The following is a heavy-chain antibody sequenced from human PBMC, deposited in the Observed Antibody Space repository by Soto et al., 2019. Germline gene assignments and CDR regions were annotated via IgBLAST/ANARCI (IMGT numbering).Heavy chain of an antibody. CDR1: GVSVTYTRMC. CDR3: ARALFYSDSDGYYFEFDY. CDR2: IISNDDK. V-gene: IGHV2-26*01. D-gene: IGHD3-22*01. Sequence: SGPTLVNPTETLTLTFSVSGVSVTYTRMCVSGIRHAPGKALEWLAHIISNDDKSYSTSLKSRLTISKDTSKSQVVLRMTNMDPVDTGRYYCARALFYSDSDGYYFEFDYWGPGTLVTVSS. J-gene: IGHJ4*02.